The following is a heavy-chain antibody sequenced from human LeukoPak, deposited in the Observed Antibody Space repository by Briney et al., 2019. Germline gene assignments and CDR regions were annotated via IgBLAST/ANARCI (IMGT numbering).Heavy chain of an antibody. CDR2: IYYSGTT. D-gene: IGHD6-13*01. J-gene: IGHJ1*01. CDR3: ARHGGYSSPYLH. CDR1: GGSMSNYY. Sequence: PSETLFLTCTVSGGSMSNYYWSLLRQPPVTSLECMGYIYYSGTTNYNPSLKSRVTISVDTSKNQFSLKLSSVTAADTAVYYCARHGGYSSPYLHWGQGTLVTVSS. V-gene: IGHV4-59*08.